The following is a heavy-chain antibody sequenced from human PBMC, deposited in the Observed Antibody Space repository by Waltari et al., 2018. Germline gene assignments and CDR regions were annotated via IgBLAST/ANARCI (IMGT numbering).Heavy chain of an antibody. Sequence: QVQLQQWGAGLLKPSETLSLTCAVYGGSFSGYYWSWIRQPPGKGLEWLGEINHSGSTNYNPSRKSRVTRSVDTSKNQFSLKLSSVTAADTAVYYCARVGPLSIAARSWGEYFQHWGQGTLVTVSS. CDR2: INHSGST. CDR3: ARVGPLSIAARSWGEYFQH. J-gene: IGHJ1*01. D-gene: IGHD6-6*01. V-gene: IGHV4-34*01. CDR1: GGSFSGYY.